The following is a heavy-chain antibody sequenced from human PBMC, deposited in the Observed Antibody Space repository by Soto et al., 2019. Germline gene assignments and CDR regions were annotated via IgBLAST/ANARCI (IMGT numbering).Heavy chain of an antibody. CDR2: IFYAGDT. D-gene: IGHD4-17*01. J-gene: IGHJ5*02. V-gene: IGHV4-31*03. Sequence: PSETLSLTCTVSGESIATGAFYWSRIRPQSGKGPEWIGSIFYAGDTYYNPSLKSRVEISLDGSQNQFSLNLRSVTAADTAVYYCAREGDYRTWFEPWGPGTLVTVSS. CDR3: AREGDYRTWFEP. CDR1: GESIATGAFY.